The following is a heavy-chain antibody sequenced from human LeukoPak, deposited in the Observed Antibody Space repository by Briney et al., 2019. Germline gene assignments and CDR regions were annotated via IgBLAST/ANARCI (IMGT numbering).Heavy chain of an antibody. J-gene: IGHJ4*02. Sequence: PSETLSLTCNVSAYSITNGYYWGWIRQAPGKGLEWIGEINHSGSTNYNPSLKSRVTISVDTSKNQFSLKLSSVTAADTAVYYCATRRLPRRLAFFDYWGQGTLVTVSS. CDR2: INHSGST. D-gene: IGHD3-9*01. CDR3: ATRRLPRRLAFFDY. V-gene: IGHV4-38-2*02. CDR1: AYSITNGYY.